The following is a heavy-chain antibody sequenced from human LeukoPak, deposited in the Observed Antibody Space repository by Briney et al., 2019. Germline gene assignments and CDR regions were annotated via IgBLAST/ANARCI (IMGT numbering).Heavy chain of an antibody. D-gene: IGHD3-22*01. Sequence: SQTLSLTCTVSGGSISSGGYYWSWIRQHPGKGLEWIGYIYYSGSTYYNPSLKSRVTISVDTSKNQFSLKLSSVTAADTAVYYCARGVPSSGYHQHDNQFDYWGQGTLVTVSS. V-gene: IGHV4-31*03. J-gene: IGHJ4*02. CDR1: GGSISSGGYY. CDR3: ARGVPSSGYHQHDNQFDY. CDR2: IYYSGST.